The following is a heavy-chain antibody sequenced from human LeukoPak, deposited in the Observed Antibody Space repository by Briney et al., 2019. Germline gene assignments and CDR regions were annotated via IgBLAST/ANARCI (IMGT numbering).Heavy chain of an antibody. J-gene: IGHJ1*01. D-gene: IGHD3-22*01. Sequence: GGSPRLSCATSGFTVSSNYMSWLRQAPGKGLEWVSVIYSGGSTYYADSVKGRFTISRDNSMNTLYLQMNSLRAEDTAVYCCARAASISGYSNAECFQEWGQGTLLTVSS. V-gene: IGHV3-53*01. CDR2: IYSGGST. CDR3: ARAASISGYSNAECFQE. CDR1: GFTVSSNY.